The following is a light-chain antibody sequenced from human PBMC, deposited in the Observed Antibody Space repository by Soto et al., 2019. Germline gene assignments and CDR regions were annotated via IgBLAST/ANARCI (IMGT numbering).Light chain of an antibody. CDR2: DAS. J-gene: IGKJ5*01. CDR1: QAISYY. Sequence: QMTQSPSSLSASVGDRVTITCRTSQAISYYLAWYQQKPGKAPKLLIHDASTLQPGVPSRFSGSGSGTDFTLTIGSLQPEDVATYYCQRYNMAPITFGQGTRLEIK. V-gene: IGKV1-27*01. CDR3: QRYNMAPIT.